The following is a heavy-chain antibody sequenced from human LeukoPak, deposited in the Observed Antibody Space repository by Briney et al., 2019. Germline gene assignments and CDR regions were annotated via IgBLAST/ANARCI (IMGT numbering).Heavy chain of an antibody. Sequence: WGFPRISCGAPGFHFCWVWVTLGRPASGEGVEWVANIKEDGSENSYVESVKGRFTISRDNAKNSLYLQLNSLRAEDTAVYFCARQRYSDYWGQGTLVTVSS. D-gene: IGHD1-1*01. CDR3: ARQRYSDY. CDR1: GFHFCWVW. J-gene: IGHJ4*02. V-gene: IGHV3-7*01. CDR2: IKEDGSEN.